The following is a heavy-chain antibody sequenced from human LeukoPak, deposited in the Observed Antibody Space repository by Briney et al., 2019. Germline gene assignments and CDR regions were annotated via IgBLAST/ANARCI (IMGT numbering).Heavy chain of an antibody. D-gene: IGHD2-2*01. J-gene: IGHJ5*02. CDR3: ARVSPVGGYCSSTSCPLGWFDP. CDR1: GYTFTSYG. Sequence: GASVKVSCKASGYTFTSYGISWVRQAPGQGLEWMGWISAYNGNTNYAQKLQGRVTMTTDTSTSTAYMELRSLRSDDTAVYYCARVSPVGGYCSSTSCPLGWFDPWGQGTLVTVSS. CDR2: ISAYNGNT. V-gene: IGHV1-18*01.